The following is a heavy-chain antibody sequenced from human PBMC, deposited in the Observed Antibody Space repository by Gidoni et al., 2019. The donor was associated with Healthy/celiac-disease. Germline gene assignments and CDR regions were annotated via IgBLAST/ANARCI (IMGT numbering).Heavy chain of an antibody. CDR1: GFTLRAYY. Sequence: QVQLVESGGGLVKPGGALRLSCAASGFTLRAYYMIWLRPAPGKGLEWVSYISSSGSTLYYADSVKGRFTISRDHAKNSLYLQMNSLRAEDTAVYYCARDHGITGTTFDPWGQGTLVTVSS. D-gene: IGHD1-7*01. J-gene: IGHJ5*02. V-gene: IGHV3-11*01. CDR3: ARDHGITGTTFDP. CDR2: ISSSGSTL.